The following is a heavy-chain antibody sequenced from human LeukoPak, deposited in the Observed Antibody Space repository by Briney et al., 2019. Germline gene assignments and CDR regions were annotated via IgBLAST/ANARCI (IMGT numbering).Heavy chain of an antibody. V-gene: IGHV1-8*01. Sequence: ASVKVSCKASGYTFTSYGINWVRQATGQGLEWMGWMNPNSGNTGYAQKFQGRVTMTRNTSISTAYMELSSLRSEDTAVYYCARVHFVSYYDSSGYYEGGPFDPWGQGTLVTVSS. CDR2: MNPNSGNT. CDR3: ARVHFVSYYDSSGYYEGGPFDP. D-gene: IGHD3-22*01. CDR1: GYTFTSYG. J-gene: IGHJ5*02.